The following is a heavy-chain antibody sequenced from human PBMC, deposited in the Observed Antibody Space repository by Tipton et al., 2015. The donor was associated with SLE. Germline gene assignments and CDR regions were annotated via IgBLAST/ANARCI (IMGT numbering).Heavy chain of an antibody. V-gene: IGHV4-59*01. CDR1: GASISSYY. Sequence: TLSLTCTVSGASISSYYWSWIRQPPGKGLEWIGYIYYSGSTNYNPSLKSRVTISVDTSKNQFSLKLSSAIAADTAVYYCARVNWGHDYWGQGTLVTVSS. CDR2: IYYSGST. D-gene: IGHD7-27*01. CDR3: ARVNWGHDY. J-gene: IGHJ4*02.